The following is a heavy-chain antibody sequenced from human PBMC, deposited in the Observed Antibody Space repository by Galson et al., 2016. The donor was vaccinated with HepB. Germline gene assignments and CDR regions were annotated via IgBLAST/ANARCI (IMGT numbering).Heavy chain of an antibody. J-gene: IGHJ4*02. D-gene: IGHD3-9*01. V-gene: IGHV3-21*01. Sequence: SLRLSCAASGLSFHTYSMNWVRQAPGKGLEWVSSISSSSSSYIYYADSVKGRFSISRDNAKKSLFLQMNSLRAEDTAVYYCAREPVRLDDLLTGPPKNPDYWGQGTLVTVSS. CDR2: ISSSSSSYI. CDR3: AREPVRLDDLLTGPPKNPDY. CDR1: GLSFHTYS.